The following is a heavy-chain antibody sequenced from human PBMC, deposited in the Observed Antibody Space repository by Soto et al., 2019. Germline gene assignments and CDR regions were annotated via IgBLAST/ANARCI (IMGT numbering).Heavy chain of an antibody. CDR1: GFTFGSYR. J-gene: IGHJ4*02. CDR2: ISSDGSST. Sequence: EVQLVESGGGLVQPGGSLRLSCAASGFTFGSYRMHWVRQAPGKGLVWVSRISSDGSSTSYADSVRGRFTISRDNAQNTLHLQMNSLRADDTALYYCARGGGGIDYWGQGTLVTVSS. CDR3: ARGGGGIDY. D-gene: IGHD3-16*01. V-gene: IGHV3-74*01.